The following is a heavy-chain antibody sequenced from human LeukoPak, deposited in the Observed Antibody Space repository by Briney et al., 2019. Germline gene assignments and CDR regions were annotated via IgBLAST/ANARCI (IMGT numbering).Heavy chain of an antibody. Sequence: GSSLRLSCEASGFTFSSYGMNWVRQAPGQGLEWVAVICYDGSNKYYADSVKGRFTISRDNSKNTLYLQMNSLRAEDTAVYYCARRPGIAAAGRVYYGMDVWGQGNTVTVSS. CDR2: ICYDGSNK. CDR3: ARRPGIAAAGRVYYGMDV. J-gene: IGHJ6*02. CDR1: GFTFSSYG. D-gene: IGHD6-13*01. V-gene: IGHV3-33*01.